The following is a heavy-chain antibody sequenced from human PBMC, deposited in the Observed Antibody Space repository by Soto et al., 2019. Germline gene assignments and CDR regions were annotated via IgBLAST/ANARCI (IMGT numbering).Heavy chain of an antibody. CDR2: IYYSGST. CDR3: ARGPYYDFWSGYFPQENYYYYYMDV. J-gene: IGHJ6*03. D-gene: IGHD3-3*01. CDR1: GGSISSYY. Sequence: SETLSLTCTVSGGSISSYYWSWIRQPPGTGLEWIGYIYYSGSTNYNPSLKSRVTISVDTTKNQFSLKLSSVTAADTAVYYCARGPYYDFWSGYFPQENYYYYYMDVWGKGTTVTVSS. V-gene: IGHV4-59*01.